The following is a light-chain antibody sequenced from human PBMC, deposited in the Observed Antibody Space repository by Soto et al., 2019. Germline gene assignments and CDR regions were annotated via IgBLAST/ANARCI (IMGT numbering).Light chain of an antibody. Sequence: QSALTQPPSASGSPGQSVTVSCTGTSSDVGGYNFVSSYQQHPGKAPKLMIYEVSKRPSGVPDRFSGSKSGNTASLTVSGLQAEEEADYYCSSYAGSNSWVFGGGTKLTVL. CDR2: EVS. J-gene: IGLJ3*02. CDR3: SSYAGSNSWV. CDR1: SSDVGGYNF. V-gene: IGLV2-8*01.